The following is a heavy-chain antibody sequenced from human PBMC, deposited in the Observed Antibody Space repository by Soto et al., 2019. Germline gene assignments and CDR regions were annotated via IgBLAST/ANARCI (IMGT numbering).Heavy chain of an antibody. CDR1: GYTFTSYG. CDR2: ISASNGNT. Sequence: QVQLVQSGAEVKKPGASVKVSCKASGYTFTSYGISWVRQAPGQGLEWMGWISASNGNTNYAQKLQGRVTMTTDTPTSTAYMALRSLRSRYTSLYYCTKGISWSHFYYWGQGTLVTVSS. CDR3: TKGISWSHFYY. V-gene: IGHV1-18*01. J-gene: IGHJ4*02. D-gene: IGHD6-13*01.